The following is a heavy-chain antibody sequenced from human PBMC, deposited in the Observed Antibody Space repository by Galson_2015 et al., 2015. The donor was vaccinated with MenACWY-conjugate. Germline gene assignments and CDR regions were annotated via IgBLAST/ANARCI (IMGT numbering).Heavy chain of an antibody. D-gene: IGHD3-3*01. CDR1: GYSFTSTW. J-gene: IGHJ4*02. CDR2: IYPGESVS. CDR3: ARLLEYYFDY. Sequence: SGAEVKKPGESLRISCKASGYSFTSTWIGWVRQMPGKGLEWMGIIYPGESVSRYNPSFQGQVSFSVDKSINTAYLQWNTLKASDTAIYYCARLLEYYFDYWGQGTLVTVSS. V-gene: IGHV5-51*01.